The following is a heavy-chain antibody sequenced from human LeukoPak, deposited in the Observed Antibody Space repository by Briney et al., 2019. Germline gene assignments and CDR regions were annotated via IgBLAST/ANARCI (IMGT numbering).Heavy chain of an antibody. D-gene: IGHD6-6*01. CDR1: GLTFSRYW. CDR2: ISGDGSAT. CDR3: ARSIAARSFDY. Sequence: GGSLRLSCAASGLTFSRYWMHWVRQAPGKGLVWVSRISGDGSATSYADSVQGRFTISRDNAKNTLNLQMNSLRAEDTAVYYCARSIAARSFDYWGQGTLVTVSS. J-gene: IGHJ4*02. V-gene: IGHV3-74*01.